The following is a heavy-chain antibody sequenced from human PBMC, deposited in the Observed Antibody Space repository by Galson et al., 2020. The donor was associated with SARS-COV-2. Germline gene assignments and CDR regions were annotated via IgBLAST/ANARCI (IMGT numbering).Heavy chain of an antibody. CDR1: GFTFTTSA. Sequence: QAGGSLRLSCSASGFTFTTSAMHWIRLTPGKGLEWVALISSDGRNRVYSNSVRGRFTISRDNYKNTLFLEMNNLRVDDTAVYHCASAKGLLPEDVWGQGTTVTVSS. CDR3: ASAKGLLPEDV. J-gene: IGHJ6*02. V-gene: IGHV3-30*04. D-gene: IGHD3-22*01. CDR2: ISSDGRNR.